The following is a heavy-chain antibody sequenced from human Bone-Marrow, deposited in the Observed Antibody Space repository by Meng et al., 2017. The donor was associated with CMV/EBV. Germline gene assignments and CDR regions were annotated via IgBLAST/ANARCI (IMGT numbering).Heavy chain of an antibody. D-gene: IGHD2-2*01. Sequence: SETLSLTCTVSGGSISSSSYYWGWIRQPPGKGLEWIGSIYYSGSTYYNLSLKSRVTISVDTSKNQFSLKLSSVTAADTAVYYCARLDASIVVVPAAIWGRIHFGMYVWGQGTTVTVSS. CDR3: ARLDASIVVVPAAIWGRIHFGMYV. CDR2: IYYSGST. J-gene: IGHJ6*02. V-gene: IGHV4-39*01. CDR1: GGSISSSSYY.